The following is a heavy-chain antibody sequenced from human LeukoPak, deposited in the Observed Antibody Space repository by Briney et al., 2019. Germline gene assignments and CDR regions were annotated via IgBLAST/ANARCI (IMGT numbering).Heavy chain of an antibody. CDR1: GGSISSYY. CDR2: IYYSGST. V-gene: IGHV4-59*08. Sequence: SETLSLTCSVSGGSISSYYWSWIRQPPGKGLEWIGYIYYSGSTNYSPALKSRVTISADTSKNQFSLKLTSVSAADTAIYYCARRNDFHIWGQGTMVTVSS. CDR3: ARRNDFHI. J-gene: IGHJ3*02.